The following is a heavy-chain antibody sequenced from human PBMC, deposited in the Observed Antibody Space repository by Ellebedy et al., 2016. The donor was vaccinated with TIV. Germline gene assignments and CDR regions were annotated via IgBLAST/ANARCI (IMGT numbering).Heavy chain of an antibody. D-gene: IGHD6-19*01. J-gene: IGHJ4*02. CDR3: ARYLDKSSGWYGGAAY. V-gene: IGHV3-48*01. CDR2: IGSSSSTI. Sequence: GESLKISCAASGFTFSTYNMNWVRQAPGKGLEWISYIGSSSSTIYYADSVKGRFTISRDNSMTTLYLEMNSLRTEDTAVYYCARYLDKSSGWYGGAAYWGQGTLVTVSS. CDR1: GFTFSTYN.